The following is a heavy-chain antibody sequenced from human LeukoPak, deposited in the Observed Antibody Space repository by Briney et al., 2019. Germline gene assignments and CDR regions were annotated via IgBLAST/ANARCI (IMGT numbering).Heavy chain of an antibody. CDR3: ARHNVEGYSYGYLDY. V-gene: IGHV4-59*08. D-gene: IGHD5-18*01. CDR2: IYYDGRT. Sequence: SETLCLSCALSGGSISRYYWSWIRQPPGKGLEWVSYIYYDGRTNYNPSLKGRVAISVDKSKNQFSLQLNSVTAEDTALYSVARHNVEGYSYGYLDYWGQGTLVTVSS. J-gene: IGHJ4*02. CDR1: GGSISRYY.